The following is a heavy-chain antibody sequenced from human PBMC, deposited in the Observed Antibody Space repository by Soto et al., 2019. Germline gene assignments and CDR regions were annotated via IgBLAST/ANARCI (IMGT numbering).Heavy chain of an antibody. V-gene: IGHV1-18*01. CDR2: ISAHNDNT. CDR3: ARGRYGDY. CDR1: GYTFTSYG. Sequence: QVHLVQSGAEVKKPGASVKVSCKCSGYTFTSYGITWVRQAPGQGLEWMGWISAHNDNTDYAQKLQGRVTVTRGTSTSTAYMELRSLRSYDTAVYYCARGRYGDYWGQGALVTVSS. J-gene: IGHJ4*02. D-gene: IGHD1-1*01.